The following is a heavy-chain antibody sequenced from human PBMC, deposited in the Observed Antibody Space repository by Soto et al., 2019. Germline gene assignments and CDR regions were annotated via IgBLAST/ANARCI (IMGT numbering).Heavy chain of an antibody. V-gene: IGHV3-23*01. CDR3: ARAAGELTVVTVEVLVF. D-gene: IGHD3-22*01. CDR1: GFTFSNYA. Sequence: QTGGSLRLSCAASGFTFSNYAMSWVRQAPGKGLEWVSAFSGSGDSTFYADSVKGRFTVSRDNSKKTLYLQLNSLRDEDTAVYYCARAAGELTVVTVEVLVFWRRETLVTVSS. J-gene: IGHJ4*02. CDR2: FSGSGDST.